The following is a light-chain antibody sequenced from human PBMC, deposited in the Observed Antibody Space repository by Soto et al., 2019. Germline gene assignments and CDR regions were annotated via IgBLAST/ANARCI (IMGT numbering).Light chain of an antibody. V-gene: IGKV3-20*01. CDR2: GAS. CDR3: QQYGSAPSLS. Sequence: EIVLTQSPGTLSLPPGERATLSCRASQSVSSSYLAWYQQKPGQAPRLLIYGASSRATGIADRLSGSGSGTDFSLTISRLEPEEFTAYYWQQYGSAPSLSFCGGTKVEI. CDR1: QSVSSSY. J-gene: IGKJ4*01.